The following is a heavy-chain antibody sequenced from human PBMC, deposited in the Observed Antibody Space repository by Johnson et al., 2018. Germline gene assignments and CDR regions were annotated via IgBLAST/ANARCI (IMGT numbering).Heavy chain of an antibody. J-gene: IGHJ6*02. CDR1: DFSLVDYV. Sequence: EEQLVESGGIVVHHGGSLRLCCAVTDFSLVDYVMFWVRQGPGKGLKWVSFITLTGKNGDRPAALKGRFSRPRDNSKNSLFVQMACLRPEDIALYFRSKLGWGGRSTDIFHFYSSALDVGGQGTTVTVSS. V-gene: IGHV3-43D*03. D-gene: IGHD2-15*01. CDR3: SKLGWGGRSTDIFHFYSSALDV. CDR2: ITLTGKNG.